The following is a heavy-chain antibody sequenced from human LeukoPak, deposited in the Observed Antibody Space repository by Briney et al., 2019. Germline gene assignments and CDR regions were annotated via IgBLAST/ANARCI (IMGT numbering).Heavy chain of an antibody. CDR2: IIHIFGTT. J-gene: IGHJ5*02. Sequence: ASVKVSCKASGYTFTSYYMNWVRQAPGQGREWMGGIIHIFGTTNNAQKFQDRVTITADESTRTAWMELSSLTSEYTAVYYCAISSSGYTYGYVSGWFDHWGQGTLVTVSS. V-gene: IGHV1-69*13. CDR3: AISSSGYTYGYVSGWFDH. D-gene: IGHD5-18*01. CDR1: GYTFTSYY.